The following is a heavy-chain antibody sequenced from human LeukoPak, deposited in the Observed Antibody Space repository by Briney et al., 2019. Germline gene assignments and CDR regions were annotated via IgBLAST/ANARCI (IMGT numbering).Heavy chain of an antibody. CDR3: ARSYSSSRGTFDY. CDR2: ISFDGTNK. Sequence: GRSLRLSCAASGFTFSNSAMHWVRQAPGKGLEWVAVISFDGTNKYYAGSVKGRFTISRDNSKSTLYLQMNSLRPEDTAVYYCARSYSSSRGTFDYWGQGTLVTVSS. J-gene: IGHJ4*02. D-gene: IGHD6-6*01. V-gene: IGHV3-30-3*01. CDR1: GFTFSNSA.